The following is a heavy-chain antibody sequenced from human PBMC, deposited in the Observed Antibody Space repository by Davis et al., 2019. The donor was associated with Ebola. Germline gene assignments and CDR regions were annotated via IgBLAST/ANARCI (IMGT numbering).Heavy chain of an antibody. J-gene: IGHJ4*02. CDR3: ARGVGATTIDY. CDR1: GGTFSRYA. D-gene: IGHD1-26*01. V-gene: IGHV1-69*13. CDR2: IIPIFGTA. Sequence: AASVKVSCKASGGTFSRYAISWVRQAPGQGLEWMGGIIPIFGTANYAQKFQGRVTITADESTSTAYMELRSLRSDDTAVYYCARGVGATTIDYWGQGTLVTVSS.